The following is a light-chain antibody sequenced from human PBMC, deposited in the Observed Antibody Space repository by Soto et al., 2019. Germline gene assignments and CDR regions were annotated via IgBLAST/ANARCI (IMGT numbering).Light chain of an antibody. J-gene: IGKJ5*01. Sequence: EIVLTQSPATLSLSPGERATLSCRASQSFSNNYLAGYHQQPGQAARLLIYCASNRATGITAGFSSSRCGTAFSLIISSMQSEDFAVYYCQQYSKWPITFGQGTRLEIK. CDR2: CAS. CDR3: QQYSKWPIT. V-gene: IGKV3D-15*01. CDR1: QSFSNN.